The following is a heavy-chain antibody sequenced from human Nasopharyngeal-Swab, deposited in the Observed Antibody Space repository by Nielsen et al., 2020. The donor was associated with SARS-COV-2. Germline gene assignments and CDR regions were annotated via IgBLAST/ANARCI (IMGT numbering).Heavy chain of an antibody. V-gene: IGHV4-39*01. J-gene: IGHJ5*02. CDR1: GGSISSGGYY. Sequence: SETLSLTCTVSGGSISSGGYYWSWIRQHPGKGLEWVGSIYYSGSTYYTPSLNSRVTISVDTSKSQFSLKLRSVTAADTAVYYCARHPSWYGGSDWFDPWGQGTLVTVSS. CDR3: ARHPSWYGGSDWFDP. CDR2: IYYSGST. D-gene: IGHD1-26*01.